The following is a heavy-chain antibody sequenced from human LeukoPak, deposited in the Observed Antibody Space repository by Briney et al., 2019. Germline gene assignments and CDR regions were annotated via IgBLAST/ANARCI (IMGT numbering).Heavy chain of an antibody. V-gene: IGHV3-23*01. CDR2: ISGSGGST. Sequence: SGGSLRLSCAASGFTFSGYAMTWVRQAPGKGLEWVSTISGSGGSTYSADYVKGRFTISRDNSKNTLSLQMNSLRAEDTAVYYYAKSSSSWHAFDIWGQGTMVTVSS. CDR3: AKSSSSWHAFDI. CDR1: GFTFSGYA. D-gene: IGHD6-13*01. J-gene: IGHJ3*02.